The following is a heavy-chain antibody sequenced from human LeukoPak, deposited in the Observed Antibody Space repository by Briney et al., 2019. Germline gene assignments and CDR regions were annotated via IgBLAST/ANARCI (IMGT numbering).Heavy chain of an antibody. Sequence: ASVKVSCKASGYTFTGYYMHWVRQAPGQGLEWMGLINPNSGGTNYAQKFQGRVTMTRDTSISTAYMELSRLRSDDTAVYYCARDPGYSSPRGDYWGQGTLVTVSS. J-gene: IGHJ4*02. V-gene: IGHV1-2*02. CDR2: INPNSGGT. CDR1: GYTFTGYY. D-gene: IGHD5-18*01. CDR3: ARDPGYSSPRGDY.